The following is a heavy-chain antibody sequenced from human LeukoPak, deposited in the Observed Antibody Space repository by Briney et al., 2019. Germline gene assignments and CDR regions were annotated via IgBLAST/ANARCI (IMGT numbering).Heavy chain of an antibody. V-gene: IGHV3-23*01. CDR1: GFTFSSYS. D-gene: IGHD3-10*02. CDR3: AELGITMIGGV. CDR2: ISGSGGDT. Sequence: QPGGTLRLSCAASGFTFSSYSMSWVRQAPGKGLEWVSVISGSGGDTFYADSVKGRFTISRDNSKNTLYLQMNSLRVEDTAVYYCAELGITMIGGVWGKGTTVTISS. J-gene: IGHJ6*04.